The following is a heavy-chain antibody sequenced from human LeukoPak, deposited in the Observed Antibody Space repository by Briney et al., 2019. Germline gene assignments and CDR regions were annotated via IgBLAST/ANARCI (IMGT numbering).Heavy chain of an antibody. J-gene: IGHJ4*02. CDR1: GGSISSGGYC. CDR2: IYYSGST. V-gene: IGHV4-31*03. CDR3: ARFPNQNTVTTQPYFDY. Sequence: SETLSLTCTVSGGSISSGGYCWSWIRQHPGKGLEWIGYIYYSGSTYYNPSLKSRVTISVDTSKNQFSLKLSSVTAADTAVYYCARFPNQNTVTTQPYFDYWGQGTLVTVSS. D-gene: IGHD4-17*01.